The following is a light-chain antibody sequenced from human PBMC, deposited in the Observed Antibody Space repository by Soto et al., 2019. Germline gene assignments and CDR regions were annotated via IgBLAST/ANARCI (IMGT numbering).Light chain of an antibody. CDR1: SSDVGGYNF. Sequence: QSVLTQPASLSGFPGQSITISCPGTSSDVGGYNFVSWYQQLPGNAPKLLIYDVTIRPSGVSDRFSGSKSGTTASLTISGLQAEDEADYYCCSYASSTIYVFGTGTKVTVL. J-gene: IGLJ1*01. CDR3: CSYASSTIYV. CDR2: DVT. V-gene: IGLV2-14*03.